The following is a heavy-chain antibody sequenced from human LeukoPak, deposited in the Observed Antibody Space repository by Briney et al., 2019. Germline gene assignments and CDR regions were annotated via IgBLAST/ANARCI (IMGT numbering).Heavy chain of an antibody. J-gene: IGHJ4*02. V-gene: IGHV5-51*01. CDR3: ARWGDGKEFDY. D-gene: IGHD5-24*01. Sequence: GESLKISCKGSGYSFTTYWIGWVRQMPGKGLEWMGIIYPSDSDTRYSPPFQGQVTISADKSISTAYLQWSGLKASDTAMYYCARWGDGKEFDYWGQGTLVTVSS. CDR1: GYSFTTYW. CDR2: IYPSDSDT.